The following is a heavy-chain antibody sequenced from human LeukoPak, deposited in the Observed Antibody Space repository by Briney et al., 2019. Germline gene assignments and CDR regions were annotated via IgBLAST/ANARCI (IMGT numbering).Heavy chain of an antibody. J-gene: IGHJ5*02. D-gene: IGHD3-10*01. CDR2: ISADGGST. Sequence: PGGSLRLSCAASGFTFSIYAMSWVRRAPGKGLEWVSAISADGGSTYYADSVKGRFTISRDNSKNTLYLQMNSLRAEDTAVYYCAKGGWFDDWGQGTLVTVSS. CDR1: GFTFSIYA. CDR3: AKGGWFDD. V-gene: IGHV3-23*01.